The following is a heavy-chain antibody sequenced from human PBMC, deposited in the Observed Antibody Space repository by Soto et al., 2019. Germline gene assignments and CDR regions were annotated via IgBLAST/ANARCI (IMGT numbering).Heavy chain of an antibody. Sequence: QVHLQESGPDLVRPAETLSLTCSFFGGSISSDNWWIWVRQTPGKGLEWIGEIYHSGNTNYNPSLKSRVTISVDKSKNQFSLKVTSVTAADTALYYCERLSASSQLRGVVINRGPGTLVTVAS. D-gene: IGHD3-10*01. CDR1: GGSISSDNW. V-gene: IGHV4-4*02. CDR3: ERLSASSQLRGVVIN. CDR2: IYHSGNT. J-gene: IGHJ4*02.